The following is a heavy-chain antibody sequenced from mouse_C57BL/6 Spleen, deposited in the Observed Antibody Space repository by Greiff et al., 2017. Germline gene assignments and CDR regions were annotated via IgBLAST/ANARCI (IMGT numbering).Heavy chain of an antibody. D-gene: IGHD1-2*01. Sequence: EVQLQQSGAELVRPGASVKLSCTASGFNIKDDYMHWVKQRPEQGLEWIGWIDPENGDTEYASKFLGKATITADTSSNTAYLQLSSLTSEDTAVYYCTTGGRRGFAYWGQGTLVTVSA. J-gene: IGHJ3*01. CDR1: GFNIKDDY. CDR2: IDPENGDT. V-gene: IGHV14-4*01. CDR3: TTGGRRGFAY.